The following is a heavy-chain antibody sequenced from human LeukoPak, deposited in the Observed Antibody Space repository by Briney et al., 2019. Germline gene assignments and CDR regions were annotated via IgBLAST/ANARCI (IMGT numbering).Heavy chain of an antibody. J-gene: IGHJ4*02. V-gene: IGHV3-23*01. CDR1: GFTLTKYA. CDR2: MSASIGST. D-gene: IGHD3-22*01. CDR3: AKVKIYDSSGYYSHCFDN. Sequence: PGGSLRLSCEASGFTLTKYAMGRVRQAPGKGLEWVSVMSASIGSTYYADSVKGRFTISRDNSKNTQYLQMNNLRAEDTAIYYCAKVKIYDSSGYYSHCFDNWGQGTLVTVS.